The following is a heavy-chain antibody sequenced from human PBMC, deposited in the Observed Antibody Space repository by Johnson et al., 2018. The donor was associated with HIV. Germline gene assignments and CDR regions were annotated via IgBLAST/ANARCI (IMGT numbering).Heavy chain of an antibody. D-gene: IGHD6-13*01. CDR1: GFTFSDYY. CDR2: ISGSGNII. V-gene: IGHV3-11*04. J-gene: IGHJ3*01. CDR3: AKDAAAAALRDPTHRPGAFDL. Sequence: QVQLVESGGGLVKPGGSLRLSCAASGFTFSDYYMTWIRQAPGKGLEWVSYISGSGNIIYYTDSLKGRFTISRDNAKNSLDLQMNSLRAEDTAVYYCAKDAAAAALRDPTHRPGAFDLWGQGTMVTVSS.